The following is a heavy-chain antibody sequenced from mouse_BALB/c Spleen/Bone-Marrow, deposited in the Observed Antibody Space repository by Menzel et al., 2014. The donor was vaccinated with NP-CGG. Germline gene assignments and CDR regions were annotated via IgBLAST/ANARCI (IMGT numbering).Heavy chain of an antibody. CDR3: ARGNGYHFDY. CDR2: ISYSGNA. V-gene: IGHV3-8*02. D-gene: IGHD1-2*01. J-gene: IGHJ2*01. CDR1: GDSITSSY. Sequence: EVKLMESGPSLVKPSQTLSLTCSVTGDSITSSYWNWIRKFPGNKLKYMGYISYSGNAYYNPSLKSRISLTRDTSKNQYYLQLNSVTTEDTATYFCARGNGYHFDYWGQGTTLTVSS.